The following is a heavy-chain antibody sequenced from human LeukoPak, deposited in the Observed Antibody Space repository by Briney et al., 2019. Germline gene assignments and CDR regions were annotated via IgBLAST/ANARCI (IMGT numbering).Heavy chain of an antibody. Sequence: SETPSLTCAVYGEPLNSYYWSWVRQPPGEGLEWIGEIYESGTTEYNPSLKSRVTISMVPSKQQFSLSLSSVTAADTAVYYCARGAWATRLGSWGLGTPVIVSS. CDR2: IYESGTT. D-gene: IGHD2-15*01. CDR1: GEPLNSYY. CDR3: ARGAWATRLGS. V-gene: IGHV4-34*01. J-gene: IGHJ4*02.